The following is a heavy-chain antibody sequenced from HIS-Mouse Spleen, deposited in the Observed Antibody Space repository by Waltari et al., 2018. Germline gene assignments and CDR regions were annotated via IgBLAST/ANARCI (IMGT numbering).Heavy chain of an antibody. Sequence: QVTLKESGPVLVKPTETLTLTCTVSGFSLSNARMGVSWIRQPPGKALEWLAHIFSNDEKAYSTARKSRLTISKDNSKSQVVLTMTNMDPVDTATYYCARIPEEMATIFDYWGQGTLVTVSS. CDR3: ARIPEEMATIFDY. CDR1: GFSLSNARMG. V-gene: IGHV2-26*01. D-gene: IGHD5-12*01. J-gene: IGHJ4*02. CDR2: IFSNDEK.